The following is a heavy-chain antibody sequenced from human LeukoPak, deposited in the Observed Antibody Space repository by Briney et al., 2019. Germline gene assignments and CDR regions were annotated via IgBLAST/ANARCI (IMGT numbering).Heavy chain of an antibody. J-gene: IGHJ5*02. Sequence: SVKVSCKASGYTFTGYYMHWVRQAPGQGLEWMGGIIPIFGTANYAQKFQGRVTITTDESTSTAYMELSSLRSEDTAVYYCARDHQGWFDPWSQGTLVTVSS. CDR3: ARDHQGWFDP. CDR1: GYTFTGYY. V-gene: IGHV1-69*05. CDR2: IIPIFGTA.